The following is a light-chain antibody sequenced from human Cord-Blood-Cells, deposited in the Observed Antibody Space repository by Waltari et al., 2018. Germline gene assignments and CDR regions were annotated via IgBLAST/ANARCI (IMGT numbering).Light chain of an antibody. CDR1: QSVSSY. CDR2: DAS. CDR3: QQRSNWPPPMYT. J-gene: IGKJ2*01. V-gene: IGKV3-11*01. Sequence: EIVLTQSPATLSLSPGDRATLSCRASQSVSSYLAWYQQKPGQAPRLLIYDASNRATGITARFSGSWSGTDFTLTISSLEPEDFAVYYCQQRSNWPPPMYTFGQGTKLEIK.